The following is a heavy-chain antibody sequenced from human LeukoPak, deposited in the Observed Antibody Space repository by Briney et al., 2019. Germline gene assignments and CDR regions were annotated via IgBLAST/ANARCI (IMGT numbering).Heavy chain of an antibody. D-gene: IGHD3-22*01. V-gene: IGHV3-23*01. CDR3: AKGNTYYYDSSGYYYHYFDY. CDR1: GFTFSSYA. J-gene: IGHJ4*02. Sequence: AGGSLRLSCAASGFTFSSYAMSWVRQAPGKGLEWVPGISGSGGSTYYADSVKGRFTISRDNSKNTLYLQMNSLRAEGTAVYYCAKGNTYYYDSSGYYYHYFDYWGQGTLVTVSS. CDR2: ISGSGGST.